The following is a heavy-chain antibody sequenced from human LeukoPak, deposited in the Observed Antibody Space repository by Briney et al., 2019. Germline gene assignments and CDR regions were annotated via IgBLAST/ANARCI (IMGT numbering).Heavy chain of an antibody. CDR1: GLTFRNYW. CDR3: TGGFGHDWSPFEN. Sequence: GGSLRLSCAVSGLTFRNYWMHWVRQAPGKGLVWVSRINGDGSDISYADPVKGRFTISRDNAKNTLSLQMNSLTDDDTALYYCTGGFGHDWSPFENWGQGTLVTVSS. J-gene: IGHJ4*02. D-gene: IGHD3-9*01. CDR2: INGDGSDI. V-gene: IGHV3-74*01.